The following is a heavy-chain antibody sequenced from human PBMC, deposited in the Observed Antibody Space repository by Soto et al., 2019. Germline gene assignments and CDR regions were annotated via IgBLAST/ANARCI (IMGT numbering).Heavy chain of an antibody. Sequence: PSETLSLTCVVSGGSIISSNWWNWGRQPRGTGLELISGIYPSESTYYKPSLKSRVAMSVDTSTNQFSLKLTSATAADTAVYYCAGPDWSGSTSHFYFDYWGQGVLVTVSS. CDR3: AGPDWSGSTSHFYFDY. J-gene: IGHJ4*02. D-gene: IGHD3-9*01. V-gene: IGHV4-4*02. CDR1: GGSIISSNW. CDR2: IYPSEST.